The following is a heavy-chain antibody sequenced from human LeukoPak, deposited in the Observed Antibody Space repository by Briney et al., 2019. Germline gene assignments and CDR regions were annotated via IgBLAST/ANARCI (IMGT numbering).Heavy chain of an antibody. D-gene: IGHD3-10*01. CDR3: ARALWFGETFPAY. J-gene: IGHJ4*02. Sequence: PGGSLRLSCAASGFTFSNYSMNWVRQAPGKGLEWVSSISGSSSYIYYADSVKGRFTISRHNAKNSLYLQMNSLRAEDTAVYYCARALWFGETFPAYWGQGTLVTVSS. CDR1: GFTFSNYS. V-gene: IGHV3-21*01. CDR2: ISGSSSYI.